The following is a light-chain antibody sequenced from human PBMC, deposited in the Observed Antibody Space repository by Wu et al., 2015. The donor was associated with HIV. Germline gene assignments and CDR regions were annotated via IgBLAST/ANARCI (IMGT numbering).Light chain of an antibody. V-gene: IGKV3-11*01. CDR1: QSIRSN. Sequence: EIVLTQSPATLSLSPGERATLSCRASQSIRSNLAWYQQKSGQAPRLLIYDASNRATGIPVRFSGSGSGTDFTLTISSLESEDFAVYYCHQRSNWPAYTFGQGTKLEMK. CDR2: DAS. CDR3: HQRSNWPAYT. J-gene: IGKJ2*01.